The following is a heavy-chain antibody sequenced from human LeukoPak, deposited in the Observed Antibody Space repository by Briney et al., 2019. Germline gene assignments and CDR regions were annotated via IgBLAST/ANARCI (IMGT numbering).Heavy chain of an antibody. D-gene: IGHD7-27*01. J-gene: IGHJ6*03. V-gene: IGHV3-30*04. CDR1: GFTFNNYI. Sequence: GGSLRLSCAASGFTFNNYIMHWVRQAPGKGLDWVAVILEDGSYQYYADSVKGRFTISRDNSKNTLFLQMNSLRAEDTAVYYCAKAWGTYYYYYYMDVWGKGTTVTVSS. CDR3: AKAWGTYYYYYYMDV. CDR2: ILEDGSYQ.